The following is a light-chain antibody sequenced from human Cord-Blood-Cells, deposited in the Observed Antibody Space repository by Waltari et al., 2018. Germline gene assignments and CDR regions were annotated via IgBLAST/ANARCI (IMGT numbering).Light chain of an antibody. J-gene: IGKJ1*01. Sequence: DIQMTQSPSSLSASVGDRVTITCRESQSISNYLNWYQQKPGKAPKLLIYAASSLQSGVPSRFSGNGSGTDFTLTISSLQPEDFATYYCQQSYSTPRTFGQGTKVEIK. CDR3: QQSYSTPRT. CDR2: AAS. V-gene: IGKV1-39*01. CDR1: QSISNY.